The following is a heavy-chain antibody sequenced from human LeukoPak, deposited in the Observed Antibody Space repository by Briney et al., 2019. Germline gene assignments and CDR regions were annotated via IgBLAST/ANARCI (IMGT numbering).Heavy chain of an antibody. D-gene: IGHD1-26*01. CDR1: GGSISSYY. J-gene: IGHJ4*02. V-gene: IGHV4-59*08. CDR3: ARSAGALPGDFDY. Sequence: SETLSLTCTVSGGSISSYYWSWLRQPPGKGLEWIGYIYYSGSTNYNPSLKSRVTISVDTSKNQFSLKLSSVTAADTAVYYCARSAGALPGDFDYWGQRTLVTLSS. CDR2: IYYSGST.